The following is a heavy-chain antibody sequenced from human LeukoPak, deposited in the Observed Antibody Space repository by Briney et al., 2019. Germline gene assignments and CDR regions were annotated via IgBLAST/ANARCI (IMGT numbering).Heavy chain of an antibody. CDR2: ISSSGSIL. CDR3: ASHVDTAMVSDYFDS. J-gene: IGHJ4*02. Sequence: GGSLRLSSAASAFTFSDYYMSWIRQAPRKGLEWVSHISSSGSILYYAASVKGRFTISRDNAKNSLYLQMNSLRAEDTAVYYCASHVDTAMVSDYFDSWGQGTQVTVSS. CDR1: AFTFSDYY. D-gene: IGHD5-18*01. V-gene: IGHV3-11*01.